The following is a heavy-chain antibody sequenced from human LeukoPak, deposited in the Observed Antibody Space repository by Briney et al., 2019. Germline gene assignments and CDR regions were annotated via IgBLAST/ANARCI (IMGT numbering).Heavy chain of an antibody. Sequence: GGSLRLSCAASGFTFSSYCVSWVRQAPGKGLEWVANIKQDGSEKYYVGSVKGRFTISRDNAKNSLYLQLNSLRVEDTAVYFCAGGFGFLIESWGQGTPVTVSS. D-gene: IGHD3-10*01. CDR3: AGGFGFLIES. J-gene: IGHJ4*02. CDR2: IKQDGSEK. CDR1: GFTFSSYC. V-gene: IGHV3-7*04.